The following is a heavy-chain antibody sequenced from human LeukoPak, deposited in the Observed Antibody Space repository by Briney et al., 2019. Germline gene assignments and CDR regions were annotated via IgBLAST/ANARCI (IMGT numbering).Heavy chain of an antibody. J-gene: IGHJ4*02. Sequence: MSSETLSLTCTVSGGSISSSSYYWGWLRQPPGKGLEWIGSIYYSGSTYYNPSLKSRVTISVDTSKNQFSLKLSSVTAADTAVYYCARLGSGLRSPGGDYWGQGTLVTVSS. CDR1: GGSISSSSYY. CDR2: IYYSGST. D-gene: IGHD5-12*01. CDR3: ARLGSGLRSPGGDY. V-gene: IGHV4-39*01.